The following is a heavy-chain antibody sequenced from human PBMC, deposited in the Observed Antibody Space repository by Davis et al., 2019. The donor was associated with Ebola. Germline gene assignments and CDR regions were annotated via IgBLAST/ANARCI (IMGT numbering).Heavy chain of an antibody. Sequence: GESLKISCAASGFAFSYYWMNWVRKAPGKGLEWVAYIKSDGSFTSYADSVKGRFTISRDNAKNTVYLQMNSLRDEDTAVYYCATALRKMATITSFDYWGQGTLVTVSS. CDR3: ATALRKMATITSFDY. J-gene: IGHJ4*02. CDR2: IKSDGSFT. CDR1: GFAFSYYW. V-gene: IGHV3-74*01. D-gene: IGHD5-24*01.